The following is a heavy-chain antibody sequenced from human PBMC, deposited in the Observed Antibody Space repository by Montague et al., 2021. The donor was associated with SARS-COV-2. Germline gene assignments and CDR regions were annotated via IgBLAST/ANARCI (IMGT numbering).Heavy chain of an antibody. J-gene: IGHJ6*02. V-gene: IGHV4-59*12. CDR2: IFYPGST. CDR3: ARQAAGSYFYYGVDV. D-gene: IGHD6-13*01. CDR1: GDSINTYY. Sequence: SETLSLTCTVSGDSINTYYWNWIRQPPGKGLDGLGSIFYPGSTNYNPSLKSRVTISLYTSKNQFFLKVTSVTAADTAVYYCARQAAGSYFYYGVDVWGQGTTVTVSS.